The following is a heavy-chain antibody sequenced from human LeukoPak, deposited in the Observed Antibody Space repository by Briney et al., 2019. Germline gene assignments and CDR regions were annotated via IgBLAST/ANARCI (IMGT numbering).Heavy chain of an antibody. V-gene: IGHV4-30-4*01. J-gene: IGHJ5*02. Sequence: PSQTLSLTCTVSGGSISSGDYYWRWIRQPPGKGLEWIGYIYYSGSTYYNPSLKSRVTISVDTSKNQFSLKLSSVAAAEQAVYYCARENKDWLLSSNWFDPWGQGTLVTVSS. D-gene: IGHD3/OR15-3a*01. CDR3: ARENKDWLLSSNWFDP. CDR1: GGSISSGDYY. CDR2: IYYSGST.